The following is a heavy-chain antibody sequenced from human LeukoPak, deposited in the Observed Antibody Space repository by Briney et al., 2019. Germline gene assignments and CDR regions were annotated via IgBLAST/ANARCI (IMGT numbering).Heavy chain of an antibody. Sequence: ASVKVSCKASGGTFSSYAISWVRQAPGQGLEWMGRIIPILGIANYAQKFQERVTITRDMSTSTAYMELSSLRSEDTAVYYCAAARDLYDFWSGYYFDYWGQGTLVTVSS. D-gene: IGHD3-3*01. CDR3: AAARDLYDFWSGYYFDY. CDR1: GGTFSSYA. J-gene: IGHJ4*02. V-gene: IGHV1-69*04. CDR2: IIPILGIA.